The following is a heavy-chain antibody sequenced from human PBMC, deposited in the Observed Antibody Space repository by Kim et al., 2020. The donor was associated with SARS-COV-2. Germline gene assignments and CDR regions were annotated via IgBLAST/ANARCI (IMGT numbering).Heavy chain of an antibody. CDR1: GYTFTSYD. CDR3: ARGAVITMVRGVIYPYYYYGMDV. D-gene: IGHD3-10*01. CDR2: MNPNSGNT. Sequence: ASVKVSCKASGYTFTSYDINWVRQATGQGLEWMGWMNPNSGNTGYAQKFQGRVTMTRNTSISTAYMELSSLRSEDTAVYYCARGAVITMVRGVIYPYYYYGMDVWGQGTTVTVSS. V-gene: IGHV1-8*01. J-gene: IGHJ6*02.